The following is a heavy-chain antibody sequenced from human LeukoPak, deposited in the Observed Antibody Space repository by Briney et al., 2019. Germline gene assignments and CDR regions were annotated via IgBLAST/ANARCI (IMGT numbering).Heavy chain of an antibody. CDR1: GYTFTSYD. V-gene: IGHV1-8*01. J-gene: IGHJ6*03. CDR2: MNPNSGNT. D-gene: IGHD1-26*01. CDR3: AREGSEVPDGNDMDV. Sequence: ASVKVSCKASGYTFTSYDINWVRQATGQGLEWMGWMNPNSGNTGYAQKFQGRVTMTRNTSISTAYMEPSSLRSEDTAVYYCAREGSEVPDGNDMDVWGKGTTVTVSS.